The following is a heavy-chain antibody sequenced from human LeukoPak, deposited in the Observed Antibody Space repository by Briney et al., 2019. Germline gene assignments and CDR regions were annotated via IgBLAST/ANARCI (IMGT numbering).Heavy chain of an antibody. V-gene: IGHV3-23*01. D-gene: IGHD6-13*01. J-gene: IGHJ4*02. CDR1: GFTFSSYG. Sequence: GGTLRLSCAASGFTFSSYGMSWVRQAPGKGLEWVSAISGSGGSTYYADSVKGRFTISRDNSKNTLYLQMNSLRAEDTAVYYCAKDHDSSSWYDLYFDYWGQGTLVTVSS. CDR3: AKDHDSSSWYDLYFDY. CDR2: ISGSGGST.